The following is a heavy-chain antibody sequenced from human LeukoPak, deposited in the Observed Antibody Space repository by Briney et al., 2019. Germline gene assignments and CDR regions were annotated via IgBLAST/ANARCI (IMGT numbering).Heavy chain of an antibody. V-gene: IGHV4-30-4*08. CDR1: GGSISSGDYY. CDR2: IYYSGST. J-gene: IGHJ4*02. Sequence: SETLSLTRTVSGGSISSGDYYWSWIRQPPGKGLEWIGYIYYSGSTYYNPSLKSRLTISVDTSKNQFSLKLSSVTAADTAVYYCARGQRWLRIFDYWGQGTLVTVSS. D-gene: IGHD5-24*01. CDR3: ARGQRWLRIFDY.